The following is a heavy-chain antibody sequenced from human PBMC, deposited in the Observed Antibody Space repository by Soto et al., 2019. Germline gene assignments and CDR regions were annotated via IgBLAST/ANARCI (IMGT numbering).Heavy chain of an antibody. D-gene: IGHD6-19*01. V-gene: IGHV1-69*13. Sequence: SVKVSCKASGGTFSSYAISWVRQAPGQGLEWMGGIIPIFGTANYAQKFQGRVTITADESTSTAYMELSSLRSEDTAVYYCARAWATIAVADPIFDPWGQGTLVTVSS. J-gene: IGHJ5*02. CDR1: GGTFSSYA. CDR2: IIPIFGTA. CDR3: ARAWATIAVADPIFDP.